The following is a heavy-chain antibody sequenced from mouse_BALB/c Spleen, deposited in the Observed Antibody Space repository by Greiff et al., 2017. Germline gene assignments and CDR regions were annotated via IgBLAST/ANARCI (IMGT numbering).Heavy chain of an antibody. J-gene: IGHJ1*01. CDR2: ISSGSCTI. CDR1: GFTFSSLG. Sequence: EVKLMESGGGLVQPGGSRKLSCAASGFTFSSLGMHWVRQAPQKGLEWVAYISSGSCTIYYADTVKGRFTIPRDNPKNTMFMQMTSLRSEDTAMYYCARLRGDDGYFDVWGEGTTVTVSS. CDR3: ARLRGDDGYFDV. V-gene: IGHV5-17*02.